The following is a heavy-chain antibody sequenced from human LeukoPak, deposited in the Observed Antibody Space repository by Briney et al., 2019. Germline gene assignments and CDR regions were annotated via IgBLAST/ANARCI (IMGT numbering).Heavy chain of an antibody. CDR3: ARASAVAGTRHY. V-gene: IGHV3-21*01. CDR2: ISSSSSYR. CDR1: GFTFSSYS. D-gene: IGHD6-19*01. J-gene: IGHJ4*02. Sequence: GGSLRLSCAASGFTFSSYSMNWVRQAPGKGLEWVSSISSSSSYRYYADSVKGRFTISRDNAKNSLYLQMNSLRAEDTAVYYCARASAVAGTRHYWGQGTLVTVSS.